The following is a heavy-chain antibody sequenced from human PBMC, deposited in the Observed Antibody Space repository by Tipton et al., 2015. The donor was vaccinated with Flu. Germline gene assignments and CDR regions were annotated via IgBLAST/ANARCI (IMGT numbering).Heavy chain of an antibody. J-gene: IGHJ5*02. D-gene: IGHD6-19*01. V-gene: IGHV4-38-2*02. CDR2: VHRTGGA. Sequence: TLSLTCSVSGDSIGSNYYWGWIRQPPGKGLQWIGNVHRTGGAYYNPSLTTRVTISVDTSKNQFFLRLTSVTAADSAVYYCARDYSSYWSYNWFDPWGQGTLVTVSS. CDR1: GDSIGSNYY. CDR3: ARDYSSYWSYNWFDP.